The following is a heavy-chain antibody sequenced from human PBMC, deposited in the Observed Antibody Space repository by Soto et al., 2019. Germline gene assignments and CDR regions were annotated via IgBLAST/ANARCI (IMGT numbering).Heavy chain of an antibody. CDR2: ISPDGREK. V-gene: IGHV3-7*03. CDR3: SRSLDS. CDR1: GLTFSSFW. J-gene: IGHJ4*02. Sequence: PGGSLRLSCEPSGLTFSSFWMDWVRQAPGKGLEWVANISPDGREKHYVDSVKGRFTISRDNAKNSLYLQMSSLTAEDSALYYCSRSLDSWGQGTRVTVSS.